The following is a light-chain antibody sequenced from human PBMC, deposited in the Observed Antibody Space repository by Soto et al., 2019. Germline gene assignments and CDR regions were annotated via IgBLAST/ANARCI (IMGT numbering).Light chain of an antibody. V-gene: IGLV1-40*01. CDR1: SSNIGAGYD. CDR2: GNT. CDR3: LSFDSSLSVV. Sequence: QSVLTQPPSVSGAPGPRVTISCTGSSSNIGAGYDVHWYQQLPGRAPKLLIYGNTNRPSGVPDRFSGSKSGTSASLAITGLRAEDEADYYCLSFDSSLSVVFGGGTKVTVL. J-gene: IGLJ2*01.